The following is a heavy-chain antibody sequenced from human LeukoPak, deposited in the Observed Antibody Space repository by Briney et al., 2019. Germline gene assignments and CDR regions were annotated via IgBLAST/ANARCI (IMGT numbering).Heavy chain of an antibody. V-gene: IGHV3-33*01. J-gene: IGHJ4*02. Sequence: GGSLRLSCAASGISFSAHSMHWVRQAPGKGLEWVAIIRFDGSNIHYADSVKGRFTISRDNSKNTLYLQMNSLRAEDTAVYYCARGYCSGGSCYYPLDYWGQGTLVTVSS. CDR1: GISFSAHS. D-gene: IGHD2-15*01. CDR3: ARGYCSGGSCYYPLDY. CDR2: IRFDGSNI.